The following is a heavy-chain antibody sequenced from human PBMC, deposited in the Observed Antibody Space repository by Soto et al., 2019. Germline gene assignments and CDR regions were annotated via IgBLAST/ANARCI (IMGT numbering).Heavy chain of an antibody. V-gene: IGHV3-23*01. J-gene: IGHJ4*02. CDR1: GFTFSSYA. CDR2: ISSSDGNT. Sequence: EVQLLESGGGLVQPGGSLRLSCAASGFTFSSYAMTWVRQAPEKGLEWLSSISSSDGNTYYADSVKGRFSISRDNSKNTLYLQMNSLRAEDTDVYYCAKAGYGSGIYRHNDYWGQGTLVTVSS. CDR3: AKAGYGSGIYRHNDY. D-gene: IGHD3-10*01.